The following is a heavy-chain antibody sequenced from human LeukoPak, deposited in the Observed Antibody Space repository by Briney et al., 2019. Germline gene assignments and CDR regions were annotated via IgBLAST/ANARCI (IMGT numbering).Heavy chain of an antibody. Sequence: PSETLSLTCAVSGGSISSSNWWSWVRLPPGKGLEWIGEIYHSGSTTYNPSLKSRVTISEDKSKNQFSLKLSSVTAADTAVYYCARGIVGASYSFDSWGQGALVTVSS. CDR3: ARGIVGASYSFDS. CDR1: GGSISSSNW. V-gene: IGHV4-4*02. J-gene: IGHJ4*02. D-gene: IGHD3-16*01. CDR2: IYHSGST.